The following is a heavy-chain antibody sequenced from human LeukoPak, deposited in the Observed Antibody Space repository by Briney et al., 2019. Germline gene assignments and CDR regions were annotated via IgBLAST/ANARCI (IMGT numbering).Heavy chain of an antibody. D-gene: IGHD6-13*01. Sequence: SETLSLTCTVSGGSISSSTYYWGWIRQPPGKGLEWIGNIYYSGNAYHNPSLKSRVTISVDTSKSQFSLRLSSVTAADTAVYYCASVAAAGTGAFDIWGQGTMVTVSS. CDR1: GGSISSSTYY. J-gene: IGHJ3*02. CDR2: IYYSGNA. V-gene: IGHV4-39*01. CDR3: ASVAAAGTGAFDI.